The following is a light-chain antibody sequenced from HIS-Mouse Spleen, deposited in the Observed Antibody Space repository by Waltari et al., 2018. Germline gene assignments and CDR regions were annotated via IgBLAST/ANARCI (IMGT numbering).Light chain of an antibody. CDR3: YSTDSSGNHKV. Sequence: SYELTQPPSVSVSPGQTARITCSGAALPQHYPSWYQQKSGQAHVLVIYEDSKRPSGIPERFSGSSSGTMATLTISGAQVEDEADYYCYSTDSSGNHKVFGGGTKLTVL. CDR2: EDS. V-gene: IGLV3-10*01. CDR1: ALPQHY. J-gene: IGLJ3*02.